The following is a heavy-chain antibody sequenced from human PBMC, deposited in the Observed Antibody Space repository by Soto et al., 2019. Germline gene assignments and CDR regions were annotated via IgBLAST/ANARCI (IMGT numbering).Heavy chain of an antibody. CDR3: ASESYSGYVGGY. CDR2: MNPNRGNT. Sequence: QVQLVQSGAEVKKPGASVKVSCKASGYTFTSYDINWVRQATGQGLEWMGWMNPNRGNTGYAQKFQGRVTMTRNTSISTAYMELSSPRSEDKAVYYCASESYSGYVGGYWGQGTLVTVSS. J-gene: IGHJ4*02. CDR1: GYTFTSYD. D-gene: IGHD5-12*01. V-gene: IGHV1-8*01.